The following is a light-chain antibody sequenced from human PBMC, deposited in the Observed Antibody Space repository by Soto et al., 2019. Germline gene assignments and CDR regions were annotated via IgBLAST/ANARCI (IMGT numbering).Light chain of an antibody. CDR2: GAS. Sequence: IQLTQSPSSLSASVGDRVTITCRASQGISSFLAWYQQKPGKGPKLLIYGASTLQSGVRARFSGSGFGTDFTLTIGSLQPEDFATYYCQQLNSSPLPFGLEAKVDIK. CDR3: QQLNSSPLP. CDR1: QGISSF. V-gene: IGKV1-9*01. J-gene: IGKJ3*01.